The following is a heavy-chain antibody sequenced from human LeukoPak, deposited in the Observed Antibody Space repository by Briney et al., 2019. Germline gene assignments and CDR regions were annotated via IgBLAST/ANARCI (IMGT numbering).Heavy chain of an antibody. D-gene: IGHD3-3*01. Sequence: SGGSLRLSCAASGFMFSNFGMHWVRQAPGKGLEWVAFIHYDGSNKYYADSVKGRFTISRDNSKNTLYLQMNSLRGEDTAVYYCAKIPGRGVVLEWLFYWGQGTLVTVSS. V-gene: IGHV3-30*02. CDR1: GFMFSNFG. CDR2: IHYDGSNK. J-gene: IGHJ4*02. CDR3: AKIPGRGVVLEWLFY.